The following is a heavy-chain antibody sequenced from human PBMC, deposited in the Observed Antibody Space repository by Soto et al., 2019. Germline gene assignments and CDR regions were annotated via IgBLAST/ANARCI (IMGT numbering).Heavy chain of an antibody. CDR1: GGTFNTYT. CDR3: AITYCRDNSCPRDFDF. Sequence: QVQVVQSGAEVKKPESSVKVSCKPSGGTFNTYTVNWVRLAPGHGLEWMGRFIPILDMANYEQKFQDRVTITAARSTFTAYMELNSLTSDDTAVYYCAITYCRDNSCPRDFDFWGPGTLVTVSS. D-gene: IGHD2-21*01. J-gene: IGHJ4*02. CDR2: FIPILDMA. V-gene: IGHV1-69*02.